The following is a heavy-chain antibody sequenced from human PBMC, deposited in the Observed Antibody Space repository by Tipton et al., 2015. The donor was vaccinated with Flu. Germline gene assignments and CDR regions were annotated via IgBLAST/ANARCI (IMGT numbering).Heavy chain of an antibody. V-gene: IGHV4-34*01. J-gene: IGHJ6*02. CDR2: INHSGKT. Sequence: TLSLTCAFYGESLKGYYWSWIRQTPEKRLEWLGEINHSGKTNYNPSLESRVTISRDTSKKQFPLNLRSVTVADTAVYYCAKESSRWGQFHYGVDVWGQGTPVAI. D-gene: IGHD4-23*01. CDR1: GESLKGYY. CDR3: AKESSRWGQFHYGVDV.